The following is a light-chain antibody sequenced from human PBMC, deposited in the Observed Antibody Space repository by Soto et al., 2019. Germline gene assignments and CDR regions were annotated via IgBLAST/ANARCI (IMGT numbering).Light chain of an antibody. CDR3: QQRHRWPIT. Sequence: EVVLTQSPVTLSLSPGERATLSCRASQSFRGLLAWYQQKPGQAPRLLIYDAYNRATGIPPRFSGSGSGTDLTLTISSLEPEDSAVYYCQQRHRWPITFGQGTRLEIK. J-gene: IGKJ5*01. V-gene: IGKV3-11*01. CDR2: DAY. CDR1: QSFRGL.